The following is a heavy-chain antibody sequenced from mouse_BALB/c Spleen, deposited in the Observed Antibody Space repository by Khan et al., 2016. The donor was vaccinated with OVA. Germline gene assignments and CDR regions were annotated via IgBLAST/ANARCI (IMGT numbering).Heavy chain of an antibody. J-gene: IGHJ3*01. Sequence: EVQLVETGPGLVKPSQSLSLTCTVTGYSITSDYAWNWLRQFPGNQLEWMVYITYSGRTCYFPSLSGRICITLDTSKNQFFLQLNTVTTEDTATYYCARWVAYWGQGTLVTVSA. CDR3: ARWVAY. CDR1: GYSITSDYA. CDR2: ITYSGRT. V-gene: IGHV3-2*02.